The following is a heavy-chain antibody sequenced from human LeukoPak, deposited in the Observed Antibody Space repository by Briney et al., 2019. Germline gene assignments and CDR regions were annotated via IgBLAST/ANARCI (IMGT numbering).Heavy chain of an antibody. J-gene: IGHJ5*02. V-gene: IGHV4-34*01. CDR2: IYHSGST. CDR1: GGFFRGYY. D-gene: IGHD4-23*01. Sequence: PSETLSLTCGVYGGFFRGYYWSWIRQPPGKGLEWIGEIYHSGSTNYNPSIRSRVTISVDTSKNQFSLKLSSVTAADTAVYYCARGFISLRPSGGNSARGCWFDPWGQGTLVTVSS. CDR3: ARGFISLRPSGGNSARGCWFDP.